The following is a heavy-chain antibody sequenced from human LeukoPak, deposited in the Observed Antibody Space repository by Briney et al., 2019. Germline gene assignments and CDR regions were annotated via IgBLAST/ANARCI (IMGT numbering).Heavy chain of an antibody. Sequence: ASVKVSCKASGYDFTSVGITRVRQAPGQGLEWMGWISPYNGNTRYVQKLQGRVTMTTDTSTSTAYMELRSLRFDDTAVYCCARAGSGSGWYFDYWGQGTLVTVSA. CDR2: ISPYNGNT. CDR1: GYDFTSVG. V-gene: IGHV1-18*01. CDR3: ARAGSGSGWYFDY. J-gene: IGHJ4*02. D-gene: IGHD6-19*01.